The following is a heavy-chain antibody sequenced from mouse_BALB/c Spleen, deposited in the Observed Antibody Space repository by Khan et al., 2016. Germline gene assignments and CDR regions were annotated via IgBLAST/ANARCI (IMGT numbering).Heavy chain of an antibody. D-gene: IGHD2-1*01. J-gene: IGHJ2*01. CDR1: GYSITSDYA. CDR3: ARVDYGNFLFDY. Sequence: EVELVESGPGLVKPSQSLSLTCTVTGYSITSDYAWNWIRQFPGNKLEWMGYISYSGSTSYNPSLKSRISITRDTSKNQFFLQLNSVTTEDTATYYCARVDYGNFLFDYWGQGTTLTVSS. V-gene: IGHV3-2*02. CDR2: ISYSGST.